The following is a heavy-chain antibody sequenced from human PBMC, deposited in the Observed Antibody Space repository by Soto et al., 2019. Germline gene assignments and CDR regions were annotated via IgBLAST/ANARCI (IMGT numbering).Heavy chain of an antibody. J-gene: IGHJ4*02. D-gene: IGHD2-15*01. V-gene: IGHV3-66*01. CDR1: GFTVSSNY. CDR3: ASGYCSGGSCYPYYFDY. CDR2: IYSGGST. Sequence: GGSLILSCAASGFTVSSNYMSWVRQAPGKGLEWVSVIYSGGSTYYADSVKGRFTISRDNSKNTLYLQMNSLRAEDTAVYYCASGYCSGGSCYPYYFDYWGQGILVTVSS.